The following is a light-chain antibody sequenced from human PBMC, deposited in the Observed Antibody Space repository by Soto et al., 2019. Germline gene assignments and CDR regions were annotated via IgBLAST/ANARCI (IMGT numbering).Light chain of an antibody. CDR1: QSVSSY. V-gene: IGKV3-11*01. CDR2: DAY. CDR3: QQRSNWPPYT. Sequence: EIVLTQSPATLSLSPGERATLSCRASQSVSSYLAWYQQKPGQAPRLLLYDAYIRATGIPARFSGSWSGTDFTLTISSLEPEDFAVYYCQQRSNWPPYTFGQGTKLEIK. J-gene: IGKJ2*01.